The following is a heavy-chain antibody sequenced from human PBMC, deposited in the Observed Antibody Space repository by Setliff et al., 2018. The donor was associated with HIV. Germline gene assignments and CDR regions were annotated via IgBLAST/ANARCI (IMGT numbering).Heavy chain of an antibody. D-gene: IGHD3-16*01. V-gene: IGHV3-74*01. CDR1: GFTFSNYR. Sequence: GSLRLSCAASGFTFSNYRMHWVRQTPGKGLVWVSRIKTAASVTSYADSVKGRFTISRDNAKNKLYLKMNSLTAEDTAVYYCVRSGFLGAFAIWGLGTTVTVSS. CDR2: IKTAASVT. CDR3: VRSGFLGAFAI. J-gene: IGHJ3*02.